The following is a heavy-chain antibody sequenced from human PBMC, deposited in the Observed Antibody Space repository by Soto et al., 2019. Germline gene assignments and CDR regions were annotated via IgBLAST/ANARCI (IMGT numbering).Heavy chain of an antibody. J-gene: IGHJ4*02. D-gene: IGHD2-15*01. Sequence: EVQLGESGGGLVQPGRSLRLSCAASGFTFDDYAMHWVRQAPGKGLAWVSGISWYSGSIGYADSVKGRFTISRDNAKNSLYLQKNSLRAEHTALYYCAKDQGVVAATNFGYWGQGTLVTASS. CDR2: ISWYSGSI. V-gene: IGHV3-9*01. CDR3: AKDQGVVAATNFGY. CDR1: GFTFDDYA.